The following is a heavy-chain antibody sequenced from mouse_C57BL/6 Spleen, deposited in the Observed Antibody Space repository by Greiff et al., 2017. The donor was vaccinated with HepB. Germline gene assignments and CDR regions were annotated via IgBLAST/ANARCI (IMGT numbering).Heavy chain of an antibody. CDR3: ARWGFQGDYYAMDY. CDR2: INPNYGTT. CDR1: GYSFTDYN. V-gene: IGHV1-39*01. J-gene: IGHJ4*01. Sequence: EVHLVESGPELVKPGASVKISCKASGYSFTDYNMNWVKQSNGKSLEWIGVINPNYGTTSYNQKFKGKATLTVDQSSSTAYMQLNSLTSEDSAVYYCARWGFQGDYYAMDYWGQGTSVTVSS.